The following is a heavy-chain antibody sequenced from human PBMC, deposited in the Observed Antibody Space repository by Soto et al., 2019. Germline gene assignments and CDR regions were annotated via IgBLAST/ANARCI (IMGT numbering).Heavy chain of an antibody. Sequence: ASVKVSCKASGYTFTSYYMHWVRQAPGQGLEWMGIINPSGGSTSYAQKFQGRVTMTRDTSTSTVYMELSSLRAEDTAVYYCLVPAAMQGYYYYGMDVWGQGATVTVSS. CDR3: LVPAAMQGYYYYGMDV. V-gene: IGHV1-46*01. CDR2: INPSGGST. CDR1: GYTFTSYY. D-gene: IGHD2-2*01. J-gene: IGHJ6*02.